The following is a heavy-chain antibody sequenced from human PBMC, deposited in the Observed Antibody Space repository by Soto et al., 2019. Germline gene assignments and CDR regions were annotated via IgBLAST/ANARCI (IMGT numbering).Heavy chain of an antibody. CDR1: GGSFSGYY. V-gene: IGHV4-34*01. J-gene: IGHJ4*02. Sequence: SETLSLTCAVYGGSFSGYYWSWIRQPPGKGLEWIGEINHSGSTNYNPSLKSRVTISVDTSKNQFSLKLSSVTAADTAVYYCARGRVAEYYFDYWGQGTLVTVSS. CDR3: ARGRVAEYYFDY. D-gene: IGHD2-15*01. CDR2: INHSGST.